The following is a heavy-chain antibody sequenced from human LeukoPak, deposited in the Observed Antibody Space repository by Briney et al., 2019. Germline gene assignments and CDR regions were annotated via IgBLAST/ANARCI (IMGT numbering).Heavy chain of an antibody. J-gene: IGHJ3*02. CDR3: AGKGYCSGGSCYDTPPAFDI. D-gene: IGHD2-15*01. CDR1: GGSISSSSYY. CDR2: IYYSGST. Sequence: PSETLSLTCTVSGGSISSSSYYWGWIRQPPGKGLEWIGSIYYSGSTYYNPSLKSRVTISVDTSKNQFSLKLSSVTAADTAVYYCAGKGYCSGGSCYDTPPAFDIWGQGTMVTVSS. V-gene: IGHV4-39*07.